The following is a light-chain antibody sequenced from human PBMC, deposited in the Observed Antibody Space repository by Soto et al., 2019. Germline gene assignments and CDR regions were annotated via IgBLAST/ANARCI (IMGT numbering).Light chain of an antibody. CDR3: QQYNSYPLT. V-gene: IGKV1-5*03. CDR1: QSISSW. Sequence: DIQMTQSPSTLSASVGDRVTITCRASQSISSWLAWYQQKPGKAPKLLIYKASNLESGVPSRFSGSGSGTEFTLTISSLQPDDFASYNCQQYNSYPLTFGGGTKVEI. J-gene: IGKJ4*01. CDR2: KAS.